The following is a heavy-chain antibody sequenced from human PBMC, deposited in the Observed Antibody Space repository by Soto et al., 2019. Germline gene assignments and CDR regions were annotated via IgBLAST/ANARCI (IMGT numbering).Heavy chain of an antibody. CDR3: AHTYGGNYYRWYFES. Sequence: SGPTLVNPTHTLTLTCTYSGFSLTTSGAGVGWIRQPPGKALEWLALISWKDDKRYNPALESRLTITKDTSKNQVILTLTNMDPVDTATYFCAHTYGGNYYRWYFESWGQGTLVTVSS. CDR1: GFSLTTSGAG. D-gene: IGHD1-26*01. J-gene: IGHJ4*02. V-gene: IGHV2-5*01. CDR2: ISWKDDK.